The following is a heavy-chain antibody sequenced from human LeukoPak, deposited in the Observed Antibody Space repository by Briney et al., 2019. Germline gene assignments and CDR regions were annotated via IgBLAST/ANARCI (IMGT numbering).Heavy chain of an antibody. CDR1: GYTFTSYY. J-gene: IGHJ4*02. V-gene: IGHV1-46*01. D-gene: IGHD2-15*01. CDR2: INPSDGTT. CDR3: ARVYCGGGPCYSRGLIDS. Sequence: GASVKVSCKASGYTFTSYYMHWVRQAPGQGLEWMGIINPSDGTTSSAQKFQGRVTITRDTSTSTVYMELSSLRSGDTAVYYCARVYCGGGPCYSRGLIDSWGQGTLVTVSS.